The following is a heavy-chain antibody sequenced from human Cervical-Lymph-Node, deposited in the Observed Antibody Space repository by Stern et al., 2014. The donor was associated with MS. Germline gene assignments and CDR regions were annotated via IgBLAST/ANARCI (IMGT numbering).Heavy chain of an antibody. J-gene: IGHJ4*02. CDR1: GGTFSNLA. Sequence: QMQLVQSGAEERKPGSSVKVSCKASGGTFSNLAISWLRQVPGPGLEWMGGIIPMFGAANYAQKFQGTVTITADESTNTVYMELSSLRSEDAALYYCARDKEAHYFDSWGQGTLVTVSS. CDR3: ARDKEAHYFDS. V-gene: IGHV1-69*01. CDR2: IIPMFGAA.